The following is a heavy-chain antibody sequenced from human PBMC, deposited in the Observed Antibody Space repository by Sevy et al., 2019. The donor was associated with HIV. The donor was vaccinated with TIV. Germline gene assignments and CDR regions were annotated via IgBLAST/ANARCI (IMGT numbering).Heavy chain of an antibody. D-gene: IGHD6-19*01. V-gene: IGHV4-39*01. CDR2: LYSTGAT. CDR1: GGSISSSSYY. Sequence: SETLSLTCTISGGSISSSSYYWGWIRQPPGKGREWMGSLYSTGATSYNPSLESRVTVSADTSRNRFYLKLDSVSAADTAVYYCATPLASGWYEGTGGYFDLWGRGTLVTVSS. J-gene: IGHJ2*01. CDR3: ATPLASGWYEGTGGYFDL.